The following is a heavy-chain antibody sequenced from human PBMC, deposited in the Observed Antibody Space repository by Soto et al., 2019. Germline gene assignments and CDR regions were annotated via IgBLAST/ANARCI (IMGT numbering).Heavy chain of an antibody. CDR3: XKEDGWELRYYYYGMDV. CDR1: GFTFSSYA. D-gene: IGHD1-26*01. CDR2: ISGSGGST. Sequence: GGSLRLSCAASGFTFSSYAMRWVRQPPGEGLERVSAISGSGGSTYYADSVKGRFTISRDNCKNTLYLQMNSLRAEDTAVDYCXKEDGWELRYYYYGMDVWGQGTTVTVSS. J-gene: IGHJ6*02. V-gene: IGHV3-23*01.